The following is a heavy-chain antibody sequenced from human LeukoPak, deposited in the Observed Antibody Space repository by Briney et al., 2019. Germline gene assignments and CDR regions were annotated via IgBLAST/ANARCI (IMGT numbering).Heavy chain of an antibody. J-gene: IGHJ4*01. Sequence: SETLSLTCTVSGGSISSSFYYWGWVRQPPGKGLEWIGIIYYSGNTYYNPSLKSRVTISVDTSKNQFSLKLTSVTAADTAVYYCARRGYGASRRYFDYWGHRTLVTVSS. D-gene: IGHD2-15*01. CDR3: ARRGYGASRRYFDY. V-gene: IGHV4-39*01. CDR1: GGSISSSFYY. CDR2: IYYSGNT.